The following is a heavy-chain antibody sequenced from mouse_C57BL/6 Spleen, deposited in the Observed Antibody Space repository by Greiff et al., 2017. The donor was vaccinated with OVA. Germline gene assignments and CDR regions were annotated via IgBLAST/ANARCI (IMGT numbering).Heavy chain of an antibody. J-gene: IGHJ3*01. V-gene: IGHV1-26*01. Sequence: VQLQQSGPELVKPGASVKISCKASGYTFTDYYMNWVKQSHGKSLEWIGDINPNNGGTSYNQKFKGKATLTVDKSSSTAYMELRSLTSEDSAVYYCARPIYYDYSAWFAYWGQGTLVTVSA. CDR2: INPNNGGT. CDR1: GYTFTDYY. D-gene: IGHD2-4*01. CDR3: ARPIYYDYSAWFAY.